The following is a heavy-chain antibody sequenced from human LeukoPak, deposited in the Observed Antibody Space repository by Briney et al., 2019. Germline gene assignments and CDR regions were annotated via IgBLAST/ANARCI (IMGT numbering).Heavy chain of an antibody. J-gene: IGHJ1*01. CDR1: GFSVSNNY. CDR3: ASDSYSPGYFQH. D-gene: IGHD2-15*01. Sequence: GGSLRLSCAASGFSVSNNYMGWVRQAPGKGLEWVSVIYSGGSTFYADSVKGRFTISRDNSKNTLYLQMNSLRAEDTAVYYCASDSYSPGYFQHWGQGTLVTVSS. CDR2: IYSGGST. V-gene: IGHV3-66*01.